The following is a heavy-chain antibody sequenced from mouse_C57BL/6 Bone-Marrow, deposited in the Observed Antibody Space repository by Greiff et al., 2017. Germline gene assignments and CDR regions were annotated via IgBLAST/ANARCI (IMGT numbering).Heavy chain of an antibody. CDR2: ILPGSGST. CDR1: GYTFTGYW. CDR3: ANTVVANYAMDY. J-gene: IGHJ4*01. D-gene: IGHD1-1*01. V-gene: IGHV1-9*01. Sequence: QVQLQQSGAELMKPGASVKLSCKATGYTFTGYWIEWVKQRPGHGLEWIGEILPGSGSTNYNEKFKGKATFTADTSSNPAYMQLSSLTTKDSAIYYCANTVVANYAMDYWGQGTSVTVSS.